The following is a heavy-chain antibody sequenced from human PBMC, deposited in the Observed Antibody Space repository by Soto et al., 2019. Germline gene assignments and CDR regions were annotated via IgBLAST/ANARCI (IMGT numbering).Heavy chain of an antibody. CDR1: GGSISTYY. V-gene: IGHV4-4*07. CDR3: ARGAAAGVDYGMDV. D-gene: IGHD6-13*01. CDR2: IYRSGGT. Sequence: LSLTCSVCGGSISTYYWSWIRQPAGKGLEWIGRIYRSGGTNFNPSLMSRVSMSVDTSKKQFSLKLRSVVAADTAVYYCARGAAAGVDYGMDVWGQGTTVTVSS. J-gene: IGHJ6*02.